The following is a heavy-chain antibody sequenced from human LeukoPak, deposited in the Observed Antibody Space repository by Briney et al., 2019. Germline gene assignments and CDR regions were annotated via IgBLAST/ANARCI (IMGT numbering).Heavy chain of an antibody. Sequence: PSETLSLTCTVSGGSISSSSSYYWGWIRQPPGKGLEWIGSIYYSGSTYYNPSLKSRVTISVDTSKNQFSLKLSSVTAADTAVYYCARGRRAVFYGSGSYSGRDRWFDPWGQGTLVTVSS. CDR2: IYYSGST. V-gene: IGHV4-39*07. D-gene: IGHD3-10*01. CDR1: GGSISSSSSYY. CDR3: ARGRRAVFYGSGSYSGRDRWFDP. J-gene: IGHJ5*02.